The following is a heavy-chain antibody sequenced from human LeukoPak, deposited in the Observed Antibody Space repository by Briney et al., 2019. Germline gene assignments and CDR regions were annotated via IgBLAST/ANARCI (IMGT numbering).Heavy chain of an antibody. J-gene: IGHJ4*02. CDR1: GGSITNSY. V-gene: IGHV4-59*12. Sequence: SETLSLTCTVSGGSITNSYWNWIRQPPGKGLEWIGYIYYGETTNPNPSLKGRVTMSVDTSRNQFSLKLTSVTAADTAVYYCARYDSSGLDYWGQGTLVTVSS. CDR3: ARYDSSGLDY. CDR2: IYYGETT. D-gene: IGHD3-22*01.